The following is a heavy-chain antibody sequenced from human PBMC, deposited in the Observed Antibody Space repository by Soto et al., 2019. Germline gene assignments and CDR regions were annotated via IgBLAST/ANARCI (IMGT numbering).Heavy chain of an antibody. J-gene: IGHJ6*03. CDR1: EFSFSSYS. CDR3: ASDYYYYYMDV. Sequence: GGSLRLSCAASEFSFSSYSMTWVRQAPGKGLEWVSSISGSGSITNYADSVKGRFTISRDNSRNTLYMQMNSLRVEDTAVYFCASDYYYYYMDVWGKGTTVTVSS. CDR2: ISGSGSIT. V-gene: IGHV3-23*01.